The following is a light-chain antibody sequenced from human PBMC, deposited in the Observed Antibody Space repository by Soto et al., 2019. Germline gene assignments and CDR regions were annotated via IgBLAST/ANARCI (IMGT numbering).Light chain of an antibody. CDR3: SSYAVSTPLVI. J-gene: IGLJ2*01. V-gene: IGLV2-14*01. CDR1: SSDVGSGYNY. Sequence: QSALTQPASVSGSPGQSITISCTGTSSDVGSGYNYVSWYQQPPGKAPKLIIFEVSYRPSGVSNRFSGSKSGNTASLTISGLRAEDEADYYCSSYAVSTPLVIFGGGTKLTVL. CDR2: EVS.